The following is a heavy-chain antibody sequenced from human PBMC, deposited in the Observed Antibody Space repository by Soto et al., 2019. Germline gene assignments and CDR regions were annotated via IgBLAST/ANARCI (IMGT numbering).Heavy chain of an antibody. D-gene: IGHD3-3*01. CDR2: INPNSGGT. J-gene: IGHJ6*02. V-gene: IGHV1-2*02. CDR1: GYTFTGYY. CDR3: ARGKLALFGVEIMHYYHYYGMAV. Sequence: ASVKVSCKAPGYTFTGYYMHWVRQAPGQGLEWMGWINPNSGGTNYAQKFQGRVTMTRDTSISTAYMELSRLRSDDTAVYYCARGKLALFGVEIMHYYHYYGMAVWGQGTTVTVSS.